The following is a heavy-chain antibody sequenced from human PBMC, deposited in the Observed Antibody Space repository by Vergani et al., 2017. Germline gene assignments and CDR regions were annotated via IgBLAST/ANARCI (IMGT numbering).Heavy chain of an antibody. D-gene: IGHD2-21*02. CDR1: GGTFSSYA. J-gene: IGHJ3*02. Sequence: QVQLVQSGAEVKKPGSSVKVSCKASGGTFSSYAISWVRQAPGQGLEWMGRIIPIFDTANYAQKFQGRVTITADESTSTAYMELSSLRSEDTAVYYCARDVNGAYCGGDCYSGAGDAFDIWGQGTMVTVSS. CDR2: IIPIFDTA. CDR3: ARDVNGAYCGGDCYSGAGDAFDI. V-gene: IGHV1-69*13.